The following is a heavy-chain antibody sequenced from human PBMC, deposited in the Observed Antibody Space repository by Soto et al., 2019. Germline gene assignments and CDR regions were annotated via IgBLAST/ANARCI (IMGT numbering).Heavy chain of an antibody. Sequence: GGSLRLSCAASGFTFSDYYMSWIRQDPGKGLEWVSYISTSGSTINYADSVKGRFTISRDNAKNSLYLQMNSLKTEDTAVYYCIREGFCTGGSCYSSYLDFWGQGTLVTVSS. J-gene: IGHJ4*02. D-gene: IGHD2-15*01. CDR2: ISTSGSTI. CDR1: GFTFSDYY. V-gene: IGHV3-11*01. CDR3: IREGFCTGGSCYSSYLDF.